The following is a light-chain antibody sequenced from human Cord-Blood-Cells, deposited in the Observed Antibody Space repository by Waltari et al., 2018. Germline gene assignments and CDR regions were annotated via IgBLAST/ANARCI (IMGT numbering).Light chain of an antibody. V-gene: IGLV1-47*01. J-gene: IGLJ3*02. CDR1: SPTIDRNY. Sequence: QSVLTQPPSSSGTPGQRVPIPCSGSSPTIDRNYVYWYQQLPGRAAKLLIYRNSQRPSGVPDRFSGSKSGTSASLAISGLRSEDEADYYCAAWDDSLSGPVFGGGTKLTVL. CDR2: RNS. CDR3: AAWDDSLSGPV.